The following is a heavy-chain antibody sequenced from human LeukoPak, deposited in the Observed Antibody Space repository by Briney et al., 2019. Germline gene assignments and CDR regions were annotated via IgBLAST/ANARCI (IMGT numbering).Heavy chain of an antibody. CDR2: ISYSGSA. D-gene: IGHD5-12*01. CDR1: GGSISNYY. Sequence: SETLSLTCTVSGGSISNYYWSWIRQPPGKGLEWGGYISYSGSANYNPSLKSRVTMSVDTSKNQFSLKLSSVTAADTAVYYCARQGDYSGYQAFDYWGQGTLVTVSS. CDR3: ARQGDYSGYQAFDY. J-gene: IGHJ4*02. V-gene: IGHV4-59*08.